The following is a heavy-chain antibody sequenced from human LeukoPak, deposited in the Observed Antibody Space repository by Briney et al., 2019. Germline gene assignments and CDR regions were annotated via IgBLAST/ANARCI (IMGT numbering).Heavy chain of an antibody. CDR2: TSYNGNT. J-gene: IGHJ4*02. V-gene: IGHV1-18*04. Sequence: ASVKVSCKASGYTFSNYGISWVRQAPGLGLEWMGWTSYNGNTNYAQKFQDRVTMTTDTSTTTAYMELRSLESDDTAVYYCARHSGSGWQALGYWGEGTLVTVSS. CDR1: GYTFSNYG. CDR3: ARHSGSGWQALGY. D-gene: IGHD6-19*01.